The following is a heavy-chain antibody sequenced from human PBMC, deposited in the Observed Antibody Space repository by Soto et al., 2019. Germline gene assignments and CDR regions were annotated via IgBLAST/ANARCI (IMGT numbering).Heavy chain of an antibody. Sequence: QVQLVESGGGVVQPGRSLRLSCAASGFTFSSYGMHWVRQAPGKGVEWVAVIWYDGSNKYYADSVKGRFTISRDNSKNTLYLQMNSLRAEDTAVYYCARDKWTGFDYWGQGTLVTVSS. J-gene: IGHJ4*02. CDR2: IWYDGSNK. V-gene: IGHV3-33*01. D-gene: IGHD1-26*01. CDR1: GFTFSSYG. CDR3: ARDKWTGFDY.